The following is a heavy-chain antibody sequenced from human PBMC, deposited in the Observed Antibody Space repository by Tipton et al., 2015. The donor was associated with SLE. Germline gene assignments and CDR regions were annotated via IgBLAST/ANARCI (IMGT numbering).Heavy chain of an antibody. J-gene: IGHJ4*02. CDR3: AKDDCSGGSCHFDY. Sequence: SLRLSCAASGFTFDDYAMHWVRQAPGKGLEWVSGISWNSGSIGYADSVKGRFTISRDNAKNSLYLQMNSLRAEDTALYYCAKDDCSGGSCHFDYWGQGTLVTVSS. V-gene: IGHV3-9*01. CDR2: ISWNSGSI. CDR1: GFTFDDYA. D-gene: IGHD2-15*01.